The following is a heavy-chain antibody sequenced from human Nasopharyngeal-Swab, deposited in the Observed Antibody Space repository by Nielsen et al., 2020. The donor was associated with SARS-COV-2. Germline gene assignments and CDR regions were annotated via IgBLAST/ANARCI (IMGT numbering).Heavy chain of an antibody. Sequence: ASVKVSCKASGYTFTGYYMHWVRQAPGQGLEWMGWINPNSGGTNYAQKFQGRVTMTRDTSISTAYMELSRLRSDDTAVYYCARRPATVDDAFDIWGQVTMVTVSS. CDR3: ARRPATVDDAFDI. V-gene: IGHV1-2*02. J-gene: IGHJ3*02. CDR1: GYTFTGYY. CDR2: INPNSGGT. D-gene: IGHD4-17*01.